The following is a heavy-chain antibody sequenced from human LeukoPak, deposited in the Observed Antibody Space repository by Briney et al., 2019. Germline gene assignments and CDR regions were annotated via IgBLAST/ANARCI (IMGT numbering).Heavy chain of an antibody. J-gene: IGHJ4*02. Sequence: ASVKVSCKASGYTFTSYYMHWVRQAPGQGLEWMGIINPSGGSTSYAQKFQGRVTMTRDTSTSTVYMELSSLRSEDTVVYYCARDRIWDGSGSWGQGTLVTVSS. CDR3: ARDRIWDGSGS. CDR1: GYTFTSYY. D-gene: IGHD3-10*01. V-gene: IGHV1-46*01. CDR2: INPSGGST.